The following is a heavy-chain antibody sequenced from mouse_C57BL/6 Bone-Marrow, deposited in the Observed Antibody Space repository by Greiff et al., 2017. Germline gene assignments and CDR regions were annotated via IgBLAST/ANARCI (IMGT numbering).Heavy chain of an antibody. CDR1: GYSFTDYN. CDR3: ARGYYYDDAMYY. CDR2: LNPNYGTT. Sequence: VQLQQSGPELVKPGASVKISCKASGYSFTDYNMHWVKQSNGKSLEWIGVLNPNYGTTSYNQKFKGKATLTVDQSSSTAFMQLNSLTSEDSAVYYFARGYYYDDAMYYWGQGTAVTVTS. V-gene: IGHV1-39*01. J-gene: IGHJ4*01. D-gene: IGHD2-4*01.